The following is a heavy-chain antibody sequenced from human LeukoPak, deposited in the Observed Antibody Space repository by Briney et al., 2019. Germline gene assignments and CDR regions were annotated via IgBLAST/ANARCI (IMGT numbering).Heavy chain of an antibody. D-gene: IGHD3-22*01. J-gene: IGHJ3*02. CDR2: ISGSGGST. CDR1: GFTFSSYG. Sequence: GGSLRLSCEAFGFTFSSYGMSWVRQAPGKGLEWVSLISGSGGSTYYADSVKGRFTISRDNSKNTLYLQMNSLGAEDTAVYYCAQDDYDTSAYYFDTEAFDIWGQGTMVTVSS. CDR3: AQDDYDTSAYYFDTEAFDI. V-gene: IGHV3-23*01.